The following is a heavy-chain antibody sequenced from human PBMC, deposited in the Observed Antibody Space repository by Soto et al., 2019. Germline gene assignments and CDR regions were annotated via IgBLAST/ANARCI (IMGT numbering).Heavy chain of an antibody. CDR1: GFTFGDYA. D-gene: IGHD3-22*01. CDR3: TRVPHQIGYNYYYYGMDV. Sequence: QPGGSLRLSCTASGFTFGDYAMSWFRQAPGKGLAWVGFIRSKAYGGTTEYAASVKGRFTISRDDSKSIAYLQMNSLKTEDTAVYYCTRVPHQIGYNYYYYGMDVWGQGTTVTVSS. CDR2: IRSKAYGGTT. J-gene: IGHJ6*02. V-gene: IGHV3-49*03.